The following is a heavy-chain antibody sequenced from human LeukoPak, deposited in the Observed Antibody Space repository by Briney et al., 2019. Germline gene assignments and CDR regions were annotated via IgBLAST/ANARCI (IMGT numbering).Heavy chain of an antibody. CDR1: GGSINSNTYN. V-gene: IGHV4-39*01. J-gene: IGHJ4*02. CDR3: ATRRWSHYFDS. D-gene: IGHD4-23*01. CDR2: IYYTGST. Sequence: PSETLSLTCTVSGGSINSNTYNWGRNRPPPGQGLEWIGTIYYTGSTYYNPSLKSRVTISVDTSKNQFSLKLTSVTAADTAVYYCATRRWSHYFDSWGQGTLVTVSS.